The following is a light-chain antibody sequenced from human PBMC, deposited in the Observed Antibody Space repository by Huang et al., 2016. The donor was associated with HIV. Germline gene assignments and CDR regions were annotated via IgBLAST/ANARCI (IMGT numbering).Light chain of an antibody. CDR1: QRVTSY. V-gene: IGKV3-11*01. CDR3: QQRSNWPPLT. CDR2: DTS. Sequence: EIVLTQSPATLSLSPGERATLSCRASQRVTSYLAWYQQKPGQAPRLLIFDTSNRATGIPARFSGSGSGTNFTLTISSLEPEDSAIYFCQQRSNWPPLTVGGGTKVEIK. J-gene: IGKJ4*01.